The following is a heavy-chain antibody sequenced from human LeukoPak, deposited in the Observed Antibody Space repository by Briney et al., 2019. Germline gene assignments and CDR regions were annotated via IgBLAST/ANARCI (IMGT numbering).Heavy chain of an antibody. Sequence: ASVKVSCKVSGYTLTELSMHWVRQAPGKGLEWMGGFDPEDGETFYAQKFQGRVTMTEDTSTDTAYMELSSLRSEDTAVYYCATEVVGATTFGYWGQGTLVTVSS. CDR3: ATEVVGATTFGY. V-gene: IGHV1-24*01. CDR2: FDPEDGET. J-gene: IGHJ4*02. D-gene: IGHD1-26*01. CDR1: GYTLTELS.